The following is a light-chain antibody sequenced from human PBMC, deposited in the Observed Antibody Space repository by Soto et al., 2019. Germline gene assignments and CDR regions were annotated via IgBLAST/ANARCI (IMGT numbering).Light chain of an antibody. J-gene: IGKJ5*01. Sequence: EIVMTQSPATLSVPPGERATLSCRAIQSISNKLAWYQHKPGQAPRLLIYDTSTRVASIPARVTGSGSGTDFTVTIGSLQSEDFAVDYCQHYNIGRSVSFGQGTRLESK. CDR3: QHYNIGRSVS. CDR2: DTS. V-gene: IGKV3-15*01. CDR1: QSISNK.